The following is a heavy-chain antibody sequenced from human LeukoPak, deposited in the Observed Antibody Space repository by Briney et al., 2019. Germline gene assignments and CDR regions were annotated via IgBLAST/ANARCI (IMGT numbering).Heavy chain of an antibody. CDR1: GFTVSSNY. CDR2: IYSGGTT. D-gene: IGHD6-19*01. V-gene: IGHV3-53*01. CDR3: ARVSSDSNGWYEFDY. Sequence: AGSLRLSCAASGFTVSSNYMSWVRQAPGKGLEWVLVIYSGGTTYYADSVMGRFTISRDDSKNTLYLQMNSLRAEDTAVYYCARVSSDSNGWYEFDYWGQGTLVTVSS. J-gene: IGHJ4*02.